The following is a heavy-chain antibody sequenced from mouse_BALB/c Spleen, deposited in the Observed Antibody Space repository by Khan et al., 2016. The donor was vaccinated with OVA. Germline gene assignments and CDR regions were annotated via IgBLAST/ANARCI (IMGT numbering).Heavy chain of an antibody. CDR2: ISTYSGNT. D-gene: IGHD2-3*01. V-gene: IGHV1S137*01. CDR1: GYTFTDYA. CDR3: ARPAYDGYYDY. J-gene: IGHJ2*01. Sequence: QLQQSGPELVRPGVSVKISCKGSGYTFTDYAMYWVKQSHAKSLEWIGLISTYSGNTNYNQKFKGKATMTVDKSSTTAYMELARLTSEDSAIYYCARPAYDGYYDYWGQGTTLTVPS.